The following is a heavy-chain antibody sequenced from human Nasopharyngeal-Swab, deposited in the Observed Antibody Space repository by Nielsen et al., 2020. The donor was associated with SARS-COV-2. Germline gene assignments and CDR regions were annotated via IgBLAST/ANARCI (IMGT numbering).Heavy chain of an antibody. J-gene: IGHJ4*02. CDR2: IGTAGDT. CDR3: ARDRVGEFLEWLLSDY. D-gene: IGHD3-3*01. V-gene: IGHV3-13*01. Sequence: GESLKISCAASGFTFSSYDMHWVRQATGKGLEWVSAIGTAGDTYYPGSVKGRFTISRENAKNSLYLQMNSLRAEDTAVYYCARDRVGEFLEWLLSDYWGQGTLVTVSS. CDR1: GFTFSSYD.